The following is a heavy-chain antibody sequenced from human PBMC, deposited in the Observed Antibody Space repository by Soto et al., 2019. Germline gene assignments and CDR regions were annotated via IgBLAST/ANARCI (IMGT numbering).Heavy chain of an antibody. D-gene: IGHD6-19*01. CDR1: GFTLSSYV. CDR2: ISYAGNDN. V-gene: IGHV3-30-3*01. CDR3: ARDRQQWLEPAGGALPF. J-gene: IGHJ3*01. Sequence: LRLSCAASGFTLSSYVMHWVRQAPGKGLEWVARISYAGNDNYYADSVKGRFTISRDNSKKTLYLQMTSLRADDTAVYYCARDRQQWLEPAGGALPFWGQGTMVTVSS.